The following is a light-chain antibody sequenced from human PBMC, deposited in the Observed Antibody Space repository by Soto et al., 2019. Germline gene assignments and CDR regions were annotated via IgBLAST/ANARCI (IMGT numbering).Light chain of an antibody. Sequence: DIQMTQSPSTLSASVGDRVTITCRASQSISNWLAWYQQKQGKAPKLLIYDASSLESGVPSRFSGSGSGTEFTLTISSLQPDDFVTYYCQHYNSYSEAFGQGTKVDIK. CDR1: QSISNW. V-gene: IGKV1-5*01. CDR2: DAS. J-gene: IGKJ1*01. CDR3: QHYNSYSEA.